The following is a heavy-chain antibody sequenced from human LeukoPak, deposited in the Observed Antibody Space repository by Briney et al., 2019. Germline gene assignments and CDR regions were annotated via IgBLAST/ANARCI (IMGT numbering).Heavy chain of an antibody. D-gene: IGHD1-26*01. J-gene: IGHJ4*02. CDR3: ASNIVGAKSGHDY. Sequence: ASVKVSCKASGYTFTGYYMHWVRQAPGQGLEWMGWINPNSGGTNYAQKFQGRVTMTRDTSISTAYMELSRLRSDDTAVYYCASNIVGAKSGHDYWGQGTLVTVSS. CDR1: GYTFTGYY. V-gene: IGHV1-2*02. CDR2: INPNSGGT.